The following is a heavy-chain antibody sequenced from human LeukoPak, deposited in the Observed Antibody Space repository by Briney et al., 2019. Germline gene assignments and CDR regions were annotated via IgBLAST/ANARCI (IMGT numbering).Heavy chain of an antibody. V-gene: IGHV3-23*01. CDR3: ARGDTMVRGVRYYFDY. CDR2: ISGSGGST. Sequence: GGSLRLSCAASGFTFSSYAMSWVRQAPGKGLEWVSAISGSGGSTYYADSVKGRFTISRDNSKNTLYLQMNSLRAEDTAVYYCARGDTMVRGVRYYFDYWGQGTLVTVSS. CDR1: GFTFSSYA. J-gene: IGHJ4*02. D-gene: IGHD3-10*01.